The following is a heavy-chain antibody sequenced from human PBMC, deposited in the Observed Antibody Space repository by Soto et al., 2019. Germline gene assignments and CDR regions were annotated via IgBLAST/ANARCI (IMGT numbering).Heavy chain of an antibody. CDR1: GGSFSGYF. D-gene: IGHD3-16*02. V-gene: IGHV4-34*01. Sequence: SETLSLTCAVFGGSFSGYFWSWIRQPPEKGLEWIGESNHSGSTNYNPSLKSRVTISVDTAKNQFSLKLSSVTAADTAVYYCARGRTIIQGLWGTYRQYFLDSWSQGTLVTVSS. CDR2: SNHSGST. J-gene: IGHJ4*02. CDR3: ARGRTIIQGLWGTYRQYFLDS.